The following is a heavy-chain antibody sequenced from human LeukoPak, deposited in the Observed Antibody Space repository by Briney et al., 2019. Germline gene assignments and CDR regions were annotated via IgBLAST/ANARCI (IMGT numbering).Heavy chain of an antibody. V-gene: IGHV4-4*07. J-gene: IGHJ5*02. D-gene: IGHD3-10*01. Sequence: SEALSLTCTVPGGSISNYYWSWIRQPAGKGLEWIGRIYTSGSTDYNPSLTSRVTLSIDKSKNQFSLKLNSVTAADTAVYYCARDTFYGSGKNYFDPWGQGTLVTVSS. CDR3: ARDTFYGSGKNYFDP. CDR2: IYTSGST. CDR1: GGSISNYY.